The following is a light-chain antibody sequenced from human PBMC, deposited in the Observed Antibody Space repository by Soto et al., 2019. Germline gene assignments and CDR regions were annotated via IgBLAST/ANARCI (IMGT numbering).Light chain of an antibody. CDR1: NSGVVNYEY. Sequence: QSAVSQAASVSGSPGQSITISCTGINSGVVNYEYVSWYQQFPDKAPKLIIYEGRERPSGVSDRFSGSKSDNAASLTISALQTEDEAEYFCLSYGKVFGTGTKVTVL. V-gene: IGLV2-23*01. J-gene: IGLJ1*01. CDR3: LSYGKV. CDR2: EGR.